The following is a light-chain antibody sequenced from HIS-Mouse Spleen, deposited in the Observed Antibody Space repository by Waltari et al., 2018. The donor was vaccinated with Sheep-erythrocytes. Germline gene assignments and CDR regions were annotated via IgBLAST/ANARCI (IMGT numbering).Light chain of an antibody. J-gene: IGLJ3*02. CDR1: TSDYGSYNL. V-gene: IGLV2-23*01. Sequence: QSALTPPAPVSVSPGQSITISCTRTTSDYGSYNLVSWYQQHPGKAPKLMIYEGSKRPSGVSNRFSGSKSGNTASLTISGLQAEDEADYYCCSYAGSSTPWVFGGGTKLTVL. CDR2: EGS. CDR3: CSYAGSSTPWV.